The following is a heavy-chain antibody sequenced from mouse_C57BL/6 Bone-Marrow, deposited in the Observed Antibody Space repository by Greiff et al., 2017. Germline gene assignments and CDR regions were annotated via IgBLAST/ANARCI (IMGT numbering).Heavy chain of an antibody. V-gene: IGHV14-2*01. CDR3: ARRYYGNYAWFAD. CDR2: IDPEDGET. Sequence: EVMLVESGAELVKPGASVKLSCTASGFNIKDYYMHWVKQRTEQGLEWIGRIDPEDGETKYAPKFQGKATITADTSANTTYQKLSSLTSEDTAVYYCARRYYGNYAWFADWGQGTLVTVTA. CDR1: GFNIKDYY. D-gene: IGHD2-1*01. J-gene: IGHJ3*01.